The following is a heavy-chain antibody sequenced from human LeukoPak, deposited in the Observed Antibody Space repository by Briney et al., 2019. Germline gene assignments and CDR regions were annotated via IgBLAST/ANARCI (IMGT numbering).Heavy chain of an antibody. CDR2: IYSSGST. Sequence: SYTPSLTCTGSGCSISSYDLSCIQHPPGNVLDLIGYIYSSGSTNYNPYLKSRVTISVDTSKNQFSLKLSSVPAADTAVYYCARLNYHGSGSYYFFDYWGQGTLVSVS. D-gene: IGHD3-10*01. V-gene: IGHV4-59*01. CDR3: ARLNYHGSGSYYFFDY. CDR1: GCSISSYD. J-gene: IGHJ4*02.